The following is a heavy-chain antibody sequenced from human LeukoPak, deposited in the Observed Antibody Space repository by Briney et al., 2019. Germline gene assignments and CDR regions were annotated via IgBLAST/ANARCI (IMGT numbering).Heavy chain of an antibody. CDR3: ARGGIRGYSAFDNLDF. D-gene: IGHD5-12*01. Sequence: LTXXVSXVSINDXYWTXIRQAPGXXLXXIGYVYYGGSTNYNPSLKSRVSMSVDTSKNQFSLTLTSVTAADTAFYYCARGGIRGYSAFDNLDFWGLGTHVTVSS. CDR2: VYYGGST. CDR1: XVSINDXY. J-gene: IGHJ4*02. V-gene: IGHV4-59*01.